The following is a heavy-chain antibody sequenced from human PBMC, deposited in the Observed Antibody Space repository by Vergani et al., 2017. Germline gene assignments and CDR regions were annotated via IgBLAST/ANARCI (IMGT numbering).Heavy chain of an antibody. Sequence: QVQLQESGPGLVKPSQTLSLTCTVYGGSFSGYYWSWIRQPPGKGLEWIGEINHSGSTNYNPSLKSRVTISVDTSKNQFSLKLSSVTAADTAVYYCARRSIFGVVITKWFDPWGQGTLVTVSS. CDR2: INHSGST. J-gene: IGHJ5*02. CDR1: GGSFSGYY. D-gene: IGHD3-3*01. CDR3: ARRSIFGVVITKWFDP. V-gene: IGHV4-34*09.